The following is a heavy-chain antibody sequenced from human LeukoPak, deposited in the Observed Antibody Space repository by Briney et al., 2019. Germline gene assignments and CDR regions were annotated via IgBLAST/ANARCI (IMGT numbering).Heavy chain of an antibody. CDR1: GYSISSGYY. CDR3: ASGGIADY. CDR2: IYHSGST. J-gene: IGHJ4*02. V-gene: IGHV4-38-2*02. Sequence: PSETLSLTCTVSGYSISSGYYWGWIRQPPGKGLEWIGSIYHSGSTNYNPSLKSRVTISVDTSKNQFSLKLSSVTAADTAVYYCASGGIADYWGQGTLVTVSS. D-gene: IGHD6-13*01.